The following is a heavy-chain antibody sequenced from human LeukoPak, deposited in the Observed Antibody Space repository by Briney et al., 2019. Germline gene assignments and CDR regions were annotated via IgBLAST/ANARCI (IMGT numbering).Heavy chain of an antibody. CDR3: ARLGDY. CDR1: GFPFSSYS. Sequence: PGGSLRLSCAASGFPFSSYSMNWVRQAPGKGLEWVSYISSSSSTIYYADSVKGRFTISRDNAKNSLYLQMNSLRAEDTAVYYCARLGDYWGQGTLVTVSS. V-gene: IGHV3-48*04. J-gene: IGHJ4*02. CDR2: ISSSSSTI. D-gene: IGHD3-16*01.